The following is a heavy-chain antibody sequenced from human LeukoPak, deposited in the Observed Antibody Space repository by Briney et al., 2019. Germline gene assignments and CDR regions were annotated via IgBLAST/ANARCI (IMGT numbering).Heavy chain of an antibody. CDR2: ISSSGSTL. D-gene: IGHD3-3*01. CDR3: ARSEKNYDFWTGEDY. CDR1: GFTFSDYY. Sequence: GGSLRLSCAASGFTFSDYYMTWIRQPPGKGLEWLSYISSSGSTLDYADSVKGRFTISRDNAKNSVSLQMNSLRAEDTAVYYCARSEKNYDFWTGEDYWGQGTLVTVSS. J-gene: IGHJ4*02. V-gene: IGHV3-11*04.